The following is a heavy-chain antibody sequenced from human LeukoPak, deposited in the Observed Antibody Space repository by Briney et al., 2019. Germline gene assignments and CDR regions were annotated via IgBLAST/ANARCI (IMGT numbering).Heavy chain of an antibody. CDR3: ARWDFVALNFDY. CDR2: IYFSGST. V-gene: IGHV4-59*01. Sequence: PSETLSLTCTVSGGSISDYFWSWIRQPPGKGLEWIGYIYFSGSTNYNPSLKCRVTISVDTSKNQFSLKLSSVTAADTAVYYCARWDFVALNFDYWGQGTLVTVSS. J-gene: IGHJ4*02. CDR1: GGSISDYF. D-gene: IGHD5-12*01.